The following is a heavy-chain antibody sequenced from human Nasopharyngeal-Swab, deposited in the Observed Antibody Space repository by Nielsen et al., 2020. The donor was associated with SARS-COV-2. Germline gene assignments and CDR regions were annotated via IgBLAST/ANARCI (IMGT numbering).Heavy chain of an antibody. D-gene: IGHD2-8*01. J-gene: IGHJ4*02. CDR2: ISDTGDTT. V-gene: IGHV3-64*01. Sequence: GESMKISCAVSGFTFSGYSRHWVRQARGKGLEYVSAISDTGDTTYYARSVRGRFTISRDNSKNTLFLQMGSLRTEDVAVYYCVRGQRLGVPMALGRAVFDYWGQGTLVTVSS. CDR1: GFTFSGYS. CDR3: VRGQRLGVPMALGRAVFDY.